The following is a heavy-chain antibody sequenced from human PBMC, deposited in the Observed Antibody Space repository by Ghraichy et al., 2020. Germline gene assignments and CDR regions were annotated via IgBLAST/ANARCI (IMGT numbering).Heavy chain of an antibody. CDR3: AKSPRDLGSLFDD. CDR2: IGGRGGDI. D-gene: IGHD3-16*01. CDR1: GFTFKNYG. J-gene: IGHJ4*02. Sequence: SCTASGFTFKNYGMSWVRQAPGKGLEWVSAIGGRGGDIYYADSVKGRFTISRDNSKSILYLQLNSLRAEDTAVYYCAKSPRDLGSLFDDWGQGTLVTVSP. V-gene: IGHV3-23*01.